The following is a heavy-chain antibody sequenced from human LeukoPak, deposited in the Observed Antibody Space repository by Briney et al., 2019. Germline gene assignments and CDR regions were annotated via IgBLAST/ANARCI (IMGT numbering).Heavy chain of an antibody. D-gene: IGHD6-19*01. CDR3: ARGYSSGWYGLRVFDY. CDR2: INHSGST. Sequence: PSETLSLTCAVYGGSFSGYYWSWIRQPPGKGLEWIGEINHSGSTNYNPSLKSRVTISVDTSKNQFSLKLSSVTAADTAVYYCARGYSSGWYGLRVFDYWGQGTLSPSPQ. V-gene: IGHV4-34*01. J-gene: IGHJ4*02. CDR1: GGSFSGYY.